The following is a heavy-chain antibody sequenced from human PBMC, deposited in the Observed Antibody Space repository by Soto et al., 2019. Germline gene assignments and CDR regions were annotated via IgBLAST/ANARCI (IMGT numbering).Heavy chain of an antibody. Sequence: GGSLRLSCAASGFTFSDYYMSWIRQAPGKGLEWVSYISSSGSTIYYADSVKGRFTISRDNAKNSLYLQMNSLRAEDTAVYYCARRITMVRGVIITNWFDPWGQGTLVTVSS. CDR2: ISSSGSTI. CDR1: GFTFSDYY. D-gene: IGHD3-10*01. V-gene: IGHV3-11*01. CDR3: ARRITMVRGVIITNWFDP. J-gene: IGHJ5*02.